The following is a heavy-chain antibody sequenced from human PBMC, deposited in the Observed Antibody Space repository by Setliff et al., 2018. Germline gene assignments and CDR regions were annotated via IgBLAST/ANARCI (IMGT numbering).Heavy chain of an antibody. CDR2: INHSGRN. D-gene: IGHD3-3*01. V-gene: IGHV4-39*01. CDR3: ARQKYWSGYYGEGYYYYMDV. J-gene: IGHJ6*03. Sequence: SETLSLTCNVSGGSFSTSSDYWGWIRQPPGKGLEWIGSINHSGRNYYNPSLKSRVTIFADTSKNQFSLLLNSVTAADTALYYCARQKYWSGYYGEGYYYYMDVWGKGTTVTVSS. CDR1: GGSFSTSSDY.